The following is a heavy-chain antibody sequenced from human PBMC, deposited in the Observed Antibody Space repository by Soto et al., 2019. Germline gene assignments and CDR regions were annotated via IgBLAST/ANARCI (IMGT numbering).Heavy chain of an antibody. Sequence: EVQLLESGGGLVQPGGSLRLSCAASGFTFSSYAMSWVRQAPGKGLEWVPAISGSGGSTYYADSVKGRFTISRDNSKNTMYRQMNSLRAEDAAVYYCAKNVWGITIFGGMDVWGQGTTVTVSS. CDR3: AKNVWGITIFGGMDV. CDR2: ISGSGGST. D-gene: IGHD3-9*01. V-gene: IGHV3-23*01. J-gene: IGHJ6*02. CDR1: GFTFSSYA.